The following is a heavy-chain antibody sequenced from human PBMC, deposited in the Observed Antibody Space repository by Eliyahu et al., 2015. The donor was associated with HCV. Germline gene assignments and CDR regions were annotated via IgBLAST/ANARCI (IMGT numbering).Heavy chain of an antibody. CDR2: IYYSGST. J-gene: IGHJ6*02. CDR3: ASNIMITFGGVIEYGMDV. CDR1: GGSISSSSYY. D-gene: IGHD3-16*01. Sequence: QLQLQESGPGLVKPSETQTLTCTVSGGSISSSSYYWGWIRQPPGKGLXWIGSIYYSGSTXYNPSLKSRVTISVDTSKNQFSLKLSSVTAADTAVYYCASNIMITFGGVIEYGMDVWGQGTTVTVSS. V-gene: IGHV4-39*01.